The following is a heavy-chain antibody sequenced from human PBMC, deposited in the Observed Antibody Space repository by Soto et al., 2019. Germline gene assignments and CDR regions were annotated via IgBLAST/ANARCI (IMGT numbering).Heavy chain of an antibody. D-gene: IGHD6-6*01. CDR1: GYTFTSYD. CDR2: MNPNSGNT. J-gene: IGHJ2*01. Sequence: ASVKVSCKASGYTFTSYDINWVRQATAQGLEWMGWMNPNSGNTGYAQKVQGRVTMTRNTSISTAYIELSSLRSEDTAVYYCARGRGSSSHGYFDLWGRGTLVSVSS. V-gene: IGHV1-8*01. CDR3: ARGRGSSSHGYFDL.